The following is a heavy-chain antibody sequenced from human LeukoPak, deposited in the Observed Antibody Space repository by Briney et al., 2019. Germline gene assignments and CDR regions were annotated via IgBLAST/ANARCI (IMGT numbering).Heavy chain of an antibody. D-gene: IGHD3-3*01. CDR3: AKGSGSTIFGVVTRANWFDP. J-gene: IGHJ5*02. CDR1: GGSISSYY. V-gene: IGHV4-59*08. Sequence: PSETLSLTCTVSGGSISSYYWSWIRQPPGKGLEWIGYIYYSGSTNYNPSLKSRVTISVDTSKNQFSLKLSSVTAADTAVYYCAKGSGSTIFGVVTRANWFDPWGQGTLVTVSS. CDR2: IYYSGST.